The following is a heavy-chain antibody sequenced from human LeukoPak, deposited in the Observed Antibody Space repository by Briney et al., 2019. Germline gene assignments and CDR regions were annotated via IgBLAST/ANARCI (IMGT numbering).Heavy chain of an antibody. D-gene: IGHD3-9*01. V-gene: IGHV4-31*03. CDR1: GGSISSGGSY. CDR3: ARSDSRYDILTGDLYYFGY. CDR2: IYYSGST. J-gene: IGHJ4*02. Sequence: PSQTLSLTCTVSGGSISSGGSYWSWIRQHPGKGLEWIGYIYYSGSTYYNPSLKSRVTISVDTSKNQFSLKLSSVTAADTAVYYCARSDSRYDILTGDLYYFGYWGQGTLVTVSS.